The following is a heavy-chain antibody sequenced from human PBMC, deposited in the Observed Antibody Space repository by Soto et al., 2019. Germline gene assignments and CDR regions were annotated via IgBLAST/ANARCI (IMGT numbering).Heavy chain of an antibody. CDR2: IFYSGGT. J-gene: IGHJ4*02. Sequence: QLQLQESGPGLLKSSETLSLTCTVSNGSISRRSYYWGWSRQPPGRGREWIGSIFYSGGTYHNPPLNSRVNMSEVTFKDQFSLSLSSVTAAETPVYNCASPVVSSRHFDYWGQGALVTVSS. CDR3: ASPVVSSRHFDY. CDR1: NGSISRRSYY. V-gene: IGHV4-39*01. D-gene: IGHD2-15*01.